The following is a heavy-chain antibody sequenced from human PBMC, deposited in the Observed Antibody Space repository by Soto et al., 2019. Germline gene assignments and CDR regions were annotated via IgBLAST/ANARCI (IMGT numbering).Heavy chain of an antibody. CDR3: ARDQSHVIPARHYYDTNGPRD. V-gene: IGHV1-18*04. CDR1: GYTFTGHG. CDR2: ISAYNGYT. J-gene: IGHJ4*02. D-gene: IGHD3-22*01. Sequence: GASVKVSCKASGYTFTGHGISWVRQAPGQGLEWMGWISAYNGYTNYAQKLQGRVTMTTDTPTRTAYMELRNLRSDDTAMYYCARDQSHVIPARHYYDTNGPRDRGQGTLVTVSS.